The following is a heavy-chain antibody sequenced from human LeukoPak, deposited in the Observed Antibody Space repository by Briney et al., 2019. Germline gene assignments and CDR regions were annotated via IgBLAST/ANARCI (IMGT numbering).Heavy chain of an antibody. J-gene: IGHJ4*02. V-gene: IGHV4-59*01. Sequence: KSSETLSLTCTVSGGSTSNYYWNWVRQPPGKGLEWIGYLYYSGSTSYNPSLKSRVTISIDTSKNQVSLNLTSVTAADTAVYYCARGRTLRGGDDYWGQGTLVTVSS. D-gene: IGHD4-17*01. CDR2: LYYSGST. CDR3: ARGRTLRGGDDY. CDR1: GGSTSNYY.